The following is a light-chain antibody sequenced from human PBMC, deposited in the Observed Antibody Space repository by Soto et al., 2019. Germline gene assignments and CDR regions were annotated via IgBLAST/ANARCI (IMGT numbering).Light chain of an antibody. CDR1: SSNIGTNY. V-gene: IGLV1-47*01. CDR2: GNN. J-gene: IGLJ3*02. CDR3: AVWDDSLSGVV. Sequence: QSVLTQPPSASGTPGQTVTISSSGSSSNIGTNYVFWYQQLPGTAPKLLIYGNNQRPSGVPDRFSGSRSGTSASLAIRGLRPEDAADYYCAVWDDSLSGVVFGGGTKLTVL.